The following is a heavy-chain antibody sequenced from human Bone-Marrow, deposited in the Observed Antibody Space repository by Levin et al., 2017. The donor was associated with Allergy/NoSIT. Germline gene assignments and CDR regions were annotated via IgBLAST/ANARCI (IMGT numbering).Heavy chain of an antibody. D-gene: IGHD6-19*01. Sequence: PSETLSLTCTVSGGSVSQSYWTWIRQSPGRGLEWIGTLYSSGSTIYNPSVKSRVTMSVDTSKNQLALNLTSVTAADTAVYYCASFPHSSGWSVFDSWGQGTLVAVSS. V-gene: IGHV4-59*02. CDR2: LYSSGST. CDR3: ASFPHSSGWSVFDS. CDR1: GGSVSQSY. J-gene: IGHJ4*02.